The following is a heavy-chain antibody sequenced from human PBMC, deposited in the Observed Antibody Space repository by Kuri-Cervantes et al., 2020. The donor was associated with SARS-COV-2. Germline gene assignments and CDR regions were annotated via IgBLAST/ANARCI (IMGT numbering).Heavy chain of an antibody. Sequence: GGSLRLSCAASGFTFDDYGMSWVRQAPGKGLEWVSSISSSSSYIYYADSVKGRFTISRDNAKNSLYLQMNSLRAEDTAVYYCARATREGYDYWGQGALVTVSS. CDR1: GFTFDDYG. V-gene: IGHV3-21*01. D-gene: IGHD5-24*01. CDR3: ARATREGYDY. CDR2: ISSSSSYI. J-gene: IGHJ4*02.